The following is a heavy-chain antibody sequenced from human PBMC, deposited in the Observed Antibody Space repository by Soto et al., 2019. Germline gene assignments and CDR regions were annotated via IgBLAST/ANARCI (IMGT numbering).Heavy chain of an antibody. CDR1: GFTFSSYS. CDR3: ARAGSGWYRPAYFDY. V-gene: IGHV3-48*02. J-gene: IGHJ4*02. CDR2: ISSSGSTI. D-gene: IGHD6-19*01. Sequence: HPGGSLRLSCAASGFTFSSYSMNWVRQAPGKGLEWVSYISSSGSTIYYADSVKGRFTISRDNAKNSLYLQMNSLRDEDTAVYYCARAGSGWYRPAYFDYWGQGTLVTVSS.